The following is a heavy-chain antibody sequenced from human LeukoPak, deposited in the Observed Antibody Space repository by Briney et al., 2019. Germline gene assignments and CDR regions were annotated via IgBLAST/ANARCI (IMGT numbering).Heavy chain of an antibody. J-gene: IGHJ4*02. CDR3: ATPHDFWSGPFDY. Sequence: ASEKVSCKVSGYTLTALSMPWVRQASGNGLEWMGGFDPEDGETIYAQKFQGRVTMTEDTSTDTAYMELSSLRSEDTAVYYCATPHDFWSGPFDYWGQGTLVTVSS. D-gene: IGHD3-3*01. CDR1: GYTLTALS. CDR2: FDPEDGET. V-gene: IGHV1-24*01.